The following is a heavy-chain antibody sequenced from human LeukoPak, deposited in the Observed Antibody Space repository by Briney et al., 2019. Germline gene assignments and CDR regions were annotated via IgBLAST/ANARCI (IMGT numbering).Heavy chain of an antibody. D-gene: IGHD3-10*01. Sequence: SETLSLTCTVSGGSISSYYWSWLRQPPGKGLEWIGSLSYSGSTYNNPSLKSRVTISVDTSKNQFSLRLSSVTAADTAVYYCARHKTDYYDAFDIWGQGTLVTVSS. CDR3: ARHKTDYYDAFDI. J-gene: IGHJ3*02. V-gene: IGHV4-39*01. CDR1: GGSISSYY. CDR2: LSYSGST.